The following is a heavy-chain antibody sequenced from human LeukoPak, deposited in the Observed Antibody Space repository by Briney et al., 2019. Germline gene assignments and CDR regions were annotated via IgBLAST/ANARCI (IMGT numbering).Heavy chain of an antibody. CDR3: ARGRYNWNSRDAFDI. Sequence: AASVKVSCKASGGTFSSYAISWVRQAPGQGLEWMGGIIPIFGTANYAQKFQGRVTITTDESTSTAYMELSSLRSEDTAVYYCARGRYNWNSRDAFDIWGQGTMVTVSS. V-gene: IGHV1-69*05. D-gene: IGHD1-7*01. CDR1: GGTFSSYA. J-gene: IGHJ3*02. CDR2: IIPIFGTA.